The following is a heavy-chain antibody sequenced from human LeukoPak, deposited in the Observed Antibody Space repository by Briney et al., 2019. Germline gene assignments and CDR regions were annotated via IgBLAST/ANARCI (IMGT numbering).Heavy chain of an antibody. CDR2: LYSGDST. CDR3: ALSSDSSGYSHDAFDI. J-gene: IGHJ3*02. V-gene: IGHV3-66*02. Sequence: PGGSLRLSCAASGFTVGVNYMSWVRQAPGKGLEWVSVLYSGDSTYYADSVKGRFTISRDNSKNTLYLQMNSLRPEDTAVYYCALSSDSSGYSHDAFDIWGQGTMVTVSS. CDR1: GFTVGVNY. D-gene: IGHD3-22*01.